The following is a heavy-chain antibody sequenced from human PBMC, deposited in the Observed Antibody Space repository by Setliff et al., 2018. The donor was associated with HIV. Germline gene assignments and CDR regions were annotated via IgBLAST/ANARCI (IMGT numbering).Heavy chain of an antibody. CDR2: ISANSTYI. J-gene: IGHJ4*02. CDR3: ARGGTAAVNPNFDY. D-gene: IGHD6-13*01. Sequence: GGSLRLSCEASGFTFNSYSMNWVRQAPGKGLEWVLSISANSTYIYYADSLKGRFTISRDNAKNSLSLQMNSLRAEDTAVYFCARGGTAAVNPNFDYWGQGMLVTVSS. CDR1: GFTFNSYS. V-gene: IGHV3-21*01.